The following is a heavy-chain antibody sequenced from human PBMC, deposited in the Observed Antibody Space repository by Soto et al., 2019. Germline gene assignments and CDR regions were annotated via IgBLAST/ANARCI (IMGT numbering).Heavy chain of an antibody. J-gene: IGHJ5*02. Sequence: SETLSLTCTVSGGSISSGDYYWSWIRQPPGKGLEWIGHIYYSGSTYYNPSLKSRVSISVDTSKNQYSLKLSSVTAADTAVYYCARVGASYWFDPWGQGTLVTVSS. V-gene: IGHV4-30-4*08. D-gene: IGHD3-16*01. CDR3: ARVGASYWFDP. CDR2: IYYSGST. CDR1: GGSISSGDYY.